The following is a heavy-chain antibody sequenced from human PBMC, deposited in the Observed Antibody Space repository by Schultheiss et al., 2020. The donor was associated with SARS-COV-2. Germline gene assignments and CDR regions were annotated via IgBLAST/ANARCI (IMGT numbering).Heavy chain of an antibody. CDR3: AREGRYSYPDRRRYFDY. J-gene: IGHJ4*02. D-gene: IGHD5-18*01. CDR1: GGSISSNSYY. V-gene: IGHV4-39*07. CDR2: IYYSGST. Sequence: SQTLSLTCTVSGGSISSNSYYWGWIRQPPGKGLEWIASIYYSGSTNYNPSLKSRVTISVDRSKNQFSLQLNSVTPEDTAVYYCAREGRYSYPDRRRYFDYWGQGTLVTVSS.